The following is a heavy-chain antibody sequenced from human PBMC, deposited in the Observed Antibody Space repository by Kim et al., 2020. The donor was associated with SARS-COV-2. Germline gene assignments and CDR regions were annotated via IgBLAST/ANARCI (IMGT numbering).Heavy chain of an antibody. V-gene: IGHV4-30-4*01. CDR2: IYYSGST. Sequence: SETLSLTCTVSGGSISSGDYYCSWIRQPPGKGLEWIGYIYYSGSTYYNPSLKSRVTISVDTSKNQFSLKLSSVTAADTAVYYCARVVRITIFGVVNHFDYWGQGTLVTVSS. J-gene: IGHJ4*02. D-gene: IGHD3-3*01. CDR1: GGSISSGDYY. CDR3: ARVVRITIFGVVNHFDY.